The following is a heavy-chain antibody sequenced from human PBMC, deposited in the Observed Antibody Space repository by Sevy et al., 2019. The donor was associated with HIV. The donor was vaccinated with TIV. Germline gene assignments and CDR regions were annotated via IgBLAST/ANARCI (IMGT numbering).Heavy chain of an antibody. J-gene: IGHJ4*02. V-gene: IGHV4-61*01. CDR2: IFFTGST. D-gene: IGHD4-4*01. CDR3: ARARGSNSPDY. CDR1: GSSVSSSSYY. Sequence: SETLSLTCTVSGSSVSSSSYYWTWIRQPPGKRLEWIGYIFFTGSTSYHPSLRGRVTISQDTSKNQFSPNLTSVTAADTAIYYCARARGSNSPDYWGQGTLVTVSS.